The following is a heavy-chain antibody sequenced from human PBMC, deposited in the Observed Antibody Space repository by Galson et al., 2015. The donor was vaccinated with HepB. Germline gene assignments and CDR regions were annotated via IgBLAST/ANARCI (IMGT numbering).Heavy chain of an antibody. V-gene: IGHV5-10-1*01. J-gene: IGHJ5*02. CDR2: IDPSDSYT. CDR1: GYSFTSYW. D-gene: IGHD6-13*01. CDR3: ARQRPPRADSSSWYDANWFDP. Sequence: QSGAEVKKPGESLRISCKGSGYSFTSYWISWVRQMPGKGLEWMGRIDPSDSYTTYSPSFQGHVTISADKTISTAYLQWSSLKASDTAMYYCARQRPPRADSSSWYDANWFDPWGQGTLVTVSS.